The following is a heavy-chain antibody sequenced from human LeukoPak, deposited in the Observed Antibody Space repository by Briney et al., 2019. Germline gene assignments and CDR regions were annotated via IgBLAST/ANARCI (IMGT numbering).Heavy chain of an antibody. CDR2: ISASAGST. D-gene: IGHD3-10*01. CDR1: GFTFSSYA. CDR3: ARRGSGGSCDY. Sequence: GGSLRLPCVASGFTFSSYAMRWVRQAPGKGLEWVSSISASAGSTYYPDSVKGRFTISRDNSNNTLYVQMNYLRAEDSAVYYCARRGSGGSCDYWGQGTLVTVSS. V-gene: IGHV3-23*01. J-gene: IGHJ4*02.